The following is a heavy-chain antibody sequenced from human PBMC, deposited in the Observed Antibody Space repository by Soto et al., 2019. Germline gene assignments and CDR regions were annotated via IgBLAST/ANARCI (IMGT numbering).Heavy chain of an antibody. Sequence: QVQLQESGPGLVKPSETLSLTCTVSDGSISGYYWSWIRQPPGKGLEWIGYISYSGVTNYNPSLKSRVNIAVDTSKNQFSLKLSSVTAVDTALYYCARDQIKRGSAGYYYYMDVWGNGTTVTVSS. V-gene: IGHV4-59*01. D-gene: IGHD5-12*01. J-gene: IGHJ6*03. CDR1: DGSISGYY. CDR3: ARDQIKRGSAGYYYYMDV. CDR2: ISYSGVT.